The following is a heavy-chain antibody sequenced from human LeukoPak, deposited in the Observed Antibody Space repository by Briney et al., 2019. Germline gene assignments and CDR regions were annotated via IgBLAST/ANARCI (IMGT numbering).Heavy chain of an antibody. V-gene: IGHV3-23*01. CDR2: ISGSDAGT. CDR1: GFTFSSYA. J-gene: IGHJ6*03. Sequence: GGSLRLSCAASGFTFSSYAMSWVRQIPGKGLEWVSAISGSDAGTYYADSVKGRFTISRDNSKNTLYLQMNSLRAEDTAVYYCARGVAIQLPTQRYYYYYYMDVWGKGTTVTISS. D-gene: IGHD2-2*01. CDR3: ARGVAIQLPTQRYYYYYYMDV.